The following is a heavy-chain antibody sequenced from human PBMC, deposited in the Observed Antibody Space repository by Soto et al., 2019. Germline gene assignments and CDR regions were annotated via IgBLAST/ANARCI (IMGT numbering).Heavy chain of an antibody. CDR1: GFTFSSYA. CDR3: AKEPEPTLWLNSWFDP. D-gene: IGHD6-19*01. V-gene: IGHV3-23*01. CDR2: ISDSGGST. Sequence: PGGSLRLSCAASGFTFSSYAMSWVRQAPGKGLEWVSVISDSGGSTDYADSVKGRFTISRDNSKNTLYLQMNSLRAEDTAVYYCAKEPEPTLWLNSWFDPWGQGTLVTVSA. J-gene: IGHJ5*02.